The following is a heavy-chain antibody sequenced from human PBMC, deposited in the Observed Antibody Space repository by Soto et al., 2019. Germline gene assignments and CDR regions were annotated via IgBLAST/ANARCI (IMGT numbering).Heavy chain of an antibody. CDR2: INPSGGST. Sequence: ASVKVSCKASGYTCTIYYMHCVLQSPLQWLDWMGIINPSGGSTSYAQKFQGRVTMTRDTSTSTVYMELSSLRSEDTAVYYCARDAKKYYYGSGRANYYYGMDVWGQGTTVTVSS. V-gene: IGHV1-46*01. J-gene: IGHJ6*02. D-gene: IGHD3-10*01. CDR3: ARDAKKYYYGSGRANYYYGMDV. CDR1: GYTCTIYY.